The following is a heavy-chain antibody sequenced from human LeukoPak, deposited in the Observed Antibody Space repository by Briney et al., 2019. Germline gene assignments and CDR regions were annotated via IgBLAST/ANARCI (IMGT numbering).Heavy chain of an antibody. V-gene: IGHV1-69-2*01. CDR1: GYTCTDYY. CDR3: ATLRFLEDY. D-gene: IGHD3-3*01. CDR2: VDPEDGET. Sequence: ASVKVSCKGSGYTCTDYYMHWVQQAPGKGLEWMGLVDPEDGETIYAEKFQGRVTITADTSTDTAYMELSSLSSEDTAVYYCATLRFLEDYWGQGTLVTVSS. J-gene: IGHJ4*02.